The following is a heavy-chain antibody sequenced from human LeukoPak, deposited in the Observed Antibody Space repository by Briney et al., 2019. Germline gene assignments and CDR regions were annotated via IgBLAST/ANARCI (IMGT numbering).Heavy chain of an antibody. CDR2: INPNSGGT. V-gene: IGHV1-2*06. CDR3: ASGGSYSFSGVDYFDY. CDR1: GYTFTVYY. D-gene: IGHD1-26*01. J-gene: IGHJ4*02. Sequence: ASVKASCKASGYTFTVYYMHWVRQAPGQGLEWMGRINPNSGGTNFAQNFQGRVTMTRDTSISTVYMELSRLRSDDTAVYYCASGGSYSFSGVDYFDYWGQGTLVTVSS.